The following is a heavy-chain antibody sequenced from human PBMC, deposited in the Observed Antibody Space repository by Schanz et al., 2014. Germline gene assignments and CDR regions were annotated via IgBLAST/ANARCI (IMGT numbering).Heavy chain of an antibody. CDR3: ANRGHLRGWFDS. CDR1: GFTFSTYA. CDR2: IASGGSHT. J-gene: IGHJ5*01. Sequence: EVQLVESGGGLVQPGGSLRLSCATSGFTFSTYAMSWVRQAPGKGLEWVSTIASGGSHTFYADSVTGRFTISGDNSKNTLFLQMNSLRVEDTAIYYCANRGHLRGWFDSWGQGILVTVSS. V-gene: IGHV3-23*04. D-gene: IGHD3-10*01.